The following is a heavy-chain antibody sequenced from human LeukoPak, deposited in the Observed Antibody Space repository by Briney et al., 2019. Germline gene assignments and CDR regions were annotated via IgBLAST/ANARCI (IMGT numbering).Heavy chain of an antibody. CDR3: ARDPLNGEYDAFDI. V-gene: IGHV1-2*02. D-gene: IGHD3-10*01. CDR1: GYTFTGYS. CDR2: INPNSGGT. Sequence: ASVKVSCKASGYTFTGYSMHWVRQAPEQGLECMGWINPNSGGTKYAQKFQGRVTMTRDTSISTAYMELSRLRSDDTAFYYCARDPLNGEYDAFDIWGQGTIVTVSS. J-gene: IGHJ3*02.